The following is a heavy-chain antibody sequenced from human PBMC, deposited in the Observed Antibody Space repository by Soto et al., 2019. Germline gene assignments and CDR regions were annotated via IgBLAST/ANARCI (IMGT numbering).Heavy chain of an antibody. D-gene: IGHD2-8*01. J-gene: IGHJ5*01. Sequence: AETLSPTYRVAGGSISSRNSWTWVRQPPGKRLEWIGDIYHNGSTSYNPSLRSRVTISVDTSKNQFSLKLNSATAADTAMYYCVRESGFNGWYDSWGQGTLVTVSS. CDR1: GGSISSRNS. CDR2: IYHNGST. CDR3: VRESGFNGWYDS. V-gene: IGHV4-4*02.